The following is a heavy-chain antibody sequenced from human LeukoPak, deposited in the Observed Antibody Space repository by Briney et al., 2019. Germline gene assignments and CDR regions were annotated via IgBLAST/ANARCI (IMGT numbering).Heavy chain of an antibody. Sequence: SQTLSLTCCISGDSVSSNSAAWNWIKLSPSRVLEWLGRTYYRSKWYNEYAASVKSRITLKSDTSKNQFSLQLNSVTPEDTAVYYCASTHVPIDHWGQGTLVTVSS. D-gene: IGHD3-10*02. CDR1: GDSVSSNSAA. CDR2: TYYRSKWYN. V-gene: IGHV6-1*01. J-gene: IGHJ5*02. CDR3: ASTHVPIDH.